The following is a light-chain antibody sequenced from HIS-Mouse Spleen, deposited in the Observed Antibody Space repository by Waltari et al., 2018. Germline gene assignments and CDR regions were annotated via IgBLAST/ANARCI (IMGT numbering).Light chain of an antibody. J-gene: IGLJ3*02. Sequence: QSVLTQPPSVSGAPGQRVTISCTGSSSNIGAGYDVPWYQQLPGTAPKLLIYGSSNRPSGFPERFSGSKSGPSASLAITGLQAEDAADYYCQSYDSSLSGSVFGGGTKLTVL. V-gene: IGLV1-40*01. CDR2: GSS. CDR1: SSNIGAGYD. CDR3: QSYDSSLSGSV.